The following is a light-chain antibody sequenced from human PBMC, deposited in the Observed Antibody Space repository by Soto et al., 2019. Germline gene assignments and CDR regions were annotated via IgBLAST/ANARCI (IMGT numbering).Light chain of an antibody. CDR3: QQYHNWPPLT. CDR2: GAS. J-gene: IGKJ5*01. Sequence: EIVMTQSPATLSVSPGERATLSCRGSQSVSSNLAWYQQKPGQAPRLLIYGASARVTGIPARFSGSGSGTEFTLTISSLQSEDFAVYYCQQYHNWPPLTFGQGTRLETK. CDR1: QSVSSN. V-gene: IGKV3-15*01.